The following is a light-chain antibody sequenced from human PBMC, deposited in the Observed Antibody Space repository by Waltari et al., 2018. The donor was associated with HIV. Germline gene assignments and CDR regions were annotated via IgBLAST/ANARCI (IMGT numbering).Light chain of an antibody. Sequence: QSVLTQPPSVSGAPGQRVTIACSGSSSNIGTNYDVQWYQQLPGTAPKLLIYGDYNRPSGVPDRFTDSKSGTSASLAITGLQPEDEADYYCQSYDTSLGGFYVFGTGTKVTVL. CDR1: SSNIGTNYD. J-gene: IGLJ1*01. CDR3: QSYDTSLGGFYV. V-gene: IGLV1-40*01. CDR2: GDY.